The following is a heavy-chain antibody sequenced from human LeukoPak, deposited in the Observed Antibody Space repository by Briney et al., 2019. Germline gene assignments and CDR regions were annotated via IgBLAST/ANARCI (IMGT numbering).Heavy chain of an antibody. V-gene: IGHV3-66*01. J-gene: IGHJ4*02. CDR1: GFNVSVNY. CDR3: XXXXXXXXXFYFPFDS. D-gene: IGHD3-10*01. Sequence: PGGSLRLSCAASGFNVSVNYMTWVRQAPGKGLEWISVIYSGGSTFYADSVKGRFTISRDNSKNTLYLQMNSLRTEDTAVYYCXXXXXXXXXFYFPFDSWGQGTLVTVSS. CDR2: IYSGGST.